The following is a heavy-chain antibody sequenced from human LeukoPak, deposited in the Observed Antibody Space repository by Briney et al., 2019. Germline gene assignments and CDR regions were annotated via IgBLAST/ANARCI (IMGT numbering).Heavy chain of an antibody. CDR3: ARIAYCGGDCYTTYFDY. CDR1: GYTFNSYY. Sequence: ASVKVSCKASGYTFNSYYMHWVRQAPGQGLEWMGWISAYNGNTNSAQKLQGRVTMTTDTSTSTAYMELRNLRSDDTAVYYCARIAYCGGDCYTTYFDYWGQGTLVTVSS. CDR2: ISAYNGNT. D-gene: IGHD2-21*01. J-gene: IGHJ4*02. V-gene: IGHV1-18*04.